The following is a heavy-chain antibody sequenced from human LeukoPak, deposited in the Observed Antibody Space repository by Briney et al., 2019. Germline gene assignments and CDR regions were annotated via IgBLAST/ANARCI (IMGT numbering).Heavy chain of an antibody. CDR2: IYYSGST. J-gene: IGHJ4*02. D-gene: IGHD3-9*01. Sequence: SETLSLTCTVSGGSISSSSYYWGWIRQPPGKGLEWIGSIYYSGSTYYNPSLKSRVTISVDTPKNQFSLKLSSVTAADTAVYYCARQPPDYDILTGYYWRGNYFDYWGQGTLVTVSS. CDR3: ARQPPDYDILTGYYWRGNYFDY. V-gene: IGHV4-39*01. CDR1: GGSISSSSYY.